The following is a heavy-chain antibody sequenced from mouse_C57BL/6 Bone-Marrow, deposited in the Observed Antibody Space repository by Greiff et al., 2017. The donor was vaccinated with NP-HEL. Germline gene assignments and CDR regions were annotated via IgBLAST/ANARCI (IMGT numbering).Heavy chain of an antibody. CDR3: ARSDITGFAY. V-gene: IGHV5-15*01. J-gene: IGHJ3*01. D-gene: IGHD1-1*01. Sequence: EVQGVESGGGLVQPGGSLKLSCAASGFTFSDYGMAWVRQAPRKGPEWVAFISNLAYSIYYADTVTGRFTISRENAKNTLYLEMSSLRSEDTAMYYCARSDITGFAYWGQGTLVTVSA. CDR2: ISNLAYSI. CDR1: GFTFSDYG.